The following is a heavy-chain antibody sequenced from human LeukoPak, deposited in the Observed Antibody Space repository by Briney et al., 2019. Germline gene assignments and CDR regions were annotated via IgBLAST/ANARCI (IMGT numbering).Heavy chain of an antibody. CDR2: INPSGGST. V-gene: IGHV1-46*01. CDR1: GYTFTSYY. J-gene: IGHJ4*02. Sequence: GASVKVSCKASGYTFTSYYMHWVRQAPGQGLEWMGIINPSGGSTSYAQKFQGRVTMTRDTSTSTVYMELRSLRSDDTAVYYCARDLHDYVWGSYRYTRPLDCWGQGTLVTVSS. CDR3: ARDLHDYVWGSYRYTRPLDC. D-gene: IGHD3-16*02.